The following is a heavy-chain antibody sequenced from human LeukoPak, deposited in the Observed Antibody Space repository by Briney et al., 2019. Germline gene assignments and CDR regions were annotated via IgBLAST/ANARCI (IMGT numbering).Heavy chain of an antibody. V-gene: IGHV3-30*02. D-gene: IGHD6-19*01. J-gene: IGHJ4*01. Sequence: GGSLRLSCAASGFTFSSYGIHWFRKAPGKGLEWVAFIRFDGSVKYYADSVKGRFTISRDNSKNTLYLQMNNVRAEDTAVYYCAKDLYGSGWTPDYWGHGTLLTVSS. CDR3: AKDLYGSGWTPDY. CDR2: IRFDGSVK. CDR1: GFTFSSYG.